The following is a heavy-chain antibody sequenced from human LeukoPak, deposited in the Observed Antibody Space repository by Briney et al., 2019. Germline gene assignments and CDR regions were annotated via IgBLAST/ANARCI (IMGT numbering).Heavy chain of an antibody. CDR2: IYSGGST. V-gene: IGHV3-53*01. CDR3: ARVCIAVAGSVGYYFDY. D-gene: IGHD6-19*01. J-gene: IGHJ4*02. CDR1: GGTFSSYA. Sequence: ASVKVSCKASGGTFSSYAISWVRQAPGKGLEWVSVIYSGGSTYYADSVKGRFTISRDNSKNTLYLQMNSLRAEDTAVYYCARVCIAVAGSVGYYFDYWGQGTLVTVSS.